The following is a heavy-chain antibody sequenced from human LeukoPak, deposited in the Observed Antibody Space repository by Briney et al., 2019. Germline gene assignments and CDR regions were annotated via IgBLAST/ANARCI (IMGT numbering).Heavy chain of an antibody. CDR1: GFTFGDHA. J-gene: IGHJ6*02. Sequence: GRSLRLSCTASGFTFGDHAMSWVRQAPGKGLEWVGFIRSKTYGGTIEYAASVKGRFTISRDDSKSIAYLQMNSLKTEDTAVYYCTRGPIQQLLYYGMDVWGQGTTVTVSS. CDR2: IRSKTYGGTI. CDR3: TRGPIQQLLYYGMDV. V-gene: IGHV3-49*04. D-gene: IGHD5-18*01.